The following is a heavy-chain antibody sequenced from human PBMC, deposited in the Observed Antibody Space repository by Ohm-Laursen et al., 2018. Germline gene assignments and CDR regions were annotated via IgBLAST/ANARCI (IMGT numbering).Heavy chain of an antibody. CDR2: ISYDGNEK. CDR1: GFTFSSYE. Sequence: SLRLSCAASGFTFSSYEMNWVRQAPGKGLQWVAVISYDGNEKFYADSVKGRFTISRDISKNTLFLQMNSLRLEDTAVYYCAKDGEQLAQYYFEDWGQGTPVTVSS. J-gene: IGHJ4*02. CDR3: AKDGEQLAQYYFED. D-gene: IGHD1-26*01. V-gene: IGHV3-30*18.